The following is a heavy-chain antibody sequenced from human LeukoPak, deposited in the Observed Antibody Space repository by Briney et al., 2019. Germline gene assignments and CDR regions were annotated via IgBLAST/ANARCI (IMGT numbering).Heavy chain of an antibody. CDR1: GGSISSYY. V-gene: IGHV4-59*08. Sequence: SETLSLTCTVSGGSISSYYWSWIRQPPGKGLEWIGYIYYSGSTNYNPSLKSRVTISVDTSKNQFSLKLSSVTAADTAMYYCARLPLRITIFGVVGDAFDIWGQGTMVTVSS. CDR3: ARLPLRITIFGVVGDAFDI. D-gene: IGHD3-3*01. J-gene: IGHJ3*02. CDR2: IYYSGST.